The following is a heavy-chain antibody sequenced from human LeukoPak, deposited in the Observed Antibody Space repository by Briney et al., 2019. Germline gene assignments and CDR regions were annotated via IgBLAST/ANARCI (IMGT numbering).Heavy chain of an antibody. V-gene: IGHV4-39*01. CDR2: IYHSGST. CDR1: GFTFSSNA. CDR3: ARHYGP. D-gene: IGHD3-10*01. Sequence: GSLRLSCAASGFTFSSNAMSWVRQAPGKGLEWIGSIYHSGSTYYNPSLKSRVTISVDTSRNQFSLNLSSVTAADTAVYYCARHYGPWGQGTLVAVSS. J-gene: IGHJ5*02.